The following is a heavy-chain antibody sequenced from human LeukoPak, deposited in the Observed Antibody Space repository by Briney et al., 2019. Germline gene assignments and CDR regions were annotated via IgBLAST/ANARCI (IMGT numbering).Heavy chain of an antibody. Sequence: PGGSLRLSCAASGFTFSSYEMNWVRQAPGKGLEWVAFIRYDGSNKYYADSVKGRFTISRDNSKNTLYLQMNSLRAEDTAVYYCAKDLPGYQLPDYWGQGTLVTVSS. CDR1: GFTFSSYE. J-gene: IGHJ4*02. CDR2: IRYDGSNK. D-gene: IGHD2-2*01. V-gene: IGHV3-30*02. CDR3: AKDLPGYQLPDY.